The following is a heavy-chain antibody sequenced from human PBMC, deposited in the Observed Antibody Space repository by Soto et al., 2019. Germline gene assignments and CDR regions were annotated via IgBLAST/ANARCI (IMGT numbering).Heavy chain of an antibody. CDR2: IWYDGSNE. J-gene: IGHJ4*02. V-gene: IGHV3-33*01. CDR1: GFSFSNYA. D-gene: IGHD3-9*01. Sequence: QVQLVESGGSGVQPGRSLRLSCAASGFSFSNYAMHWVRQAPGKGLEWVAVIWYDGSNEYYADSVKGRFTISRDNSKNTLYLQMNSLRAADTAVYYCARADDILTGYYPVPFDCWGQGTLVTVSS. CDR3: ARADDILTGYYPVPFDC.